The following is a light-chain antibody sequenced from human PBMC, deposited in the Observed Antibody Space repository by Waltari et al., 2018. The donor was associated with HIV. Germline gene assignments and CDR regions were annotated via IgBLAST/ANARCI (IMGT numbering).Light chain of an antibody. CDR3: QQYNNWPPLT. J-gene: IGKJ4*01. V-gene: IGKV3-15*01. CDR2: GAS. CDR1: QSVSSN. Sequence: GERATLSCRASQSVSSNLAWYQQKPGLAPRLLIYGASTRATGIPARFSGSGSGTEFTLTISSLQSEDFAVYYCQQYNNWPPLTFGGGTKVEIK.